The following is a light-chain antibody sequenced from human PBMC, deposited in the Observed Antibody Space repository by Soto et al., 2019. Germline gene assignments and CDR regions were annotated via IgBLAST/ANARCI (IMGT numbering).Light chain of an antibody. Sequence: DFPMTQSPSTLSASIGDGVTISCRASQSIDSSLAWYQQKPGRAPKVVITKTSILEAGVPSRFSGSVSGTEFTLTISNLQPEDFATYYCQQYKDYPLTFGGGTKVEIK. CDR2: KTS. CDR3: QQYKDYPLT. V-gene: IGKV1-5*03. CDR1: QSIDSS. J-gene: IGKJ4*01.